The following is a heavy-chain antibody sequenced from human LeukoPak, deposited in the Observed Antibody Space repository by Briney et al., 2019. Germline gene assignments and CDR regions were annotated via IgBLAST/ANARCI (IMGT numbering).Heavy chain of an antibody. Sequence: GGSLRLSCAAAGFSFSSSAMSWVRQAPGKGLEWVSAISGGGGRTYYADSVKGRFTISRDNSKNTLYLQMNSLRAEDTAVYYCAKTRFSFRGYYTGQEVVSSAFDIWGQGTMVTVSS. CDR3: AKTRFSFRGYYTGQEVVSSAFDI. CDR2: ISGGGGRT. D-gene: IGHD3-3*01. CDR1: GFSFSSSA. J-gene: IGHJ3*02. V-gene: IGHV3-23*01.